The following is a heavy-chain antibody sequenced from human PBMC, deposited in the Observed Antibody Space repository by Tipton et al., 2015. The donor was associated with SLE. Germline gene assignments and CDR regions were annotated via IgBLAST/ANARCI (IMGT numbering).Heavy chain of an antibody. CDR2: IYYSGST. D-gene: IGHD6-6*01. V-gene: IGHV4-39*01. CDR3: ARHGSSWSKAWFDP. CDR1: GGSISSSSYY. J-gene: IGHJ5*02. Sequence: TLSLTCTLSGGSISSSSYYWGWIRQPPGKGLEWIGSIYYSGSTYYNPSLKSRVTISVDTSKNQFSLKLSSVTAADTAVYYCARHGSSWSKAWFDPWGRGTLVTVSS.